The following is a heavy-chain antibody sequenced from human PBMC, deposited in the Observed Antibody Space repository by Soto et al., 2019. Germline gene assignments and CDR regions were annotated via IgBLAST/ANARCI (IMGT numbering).Heavy chain of an antibody. CDR3: ASDRFLEWSETYYYGREV. CDR2: ISYDGSNK. V-gene: IGHV3-30-3*01. Sequence: GVSLRLSWVASWLTFSSYAMHWVRQAPGKGLEWVAVISYDGSNKYYADSVKGRFTISRDNSKNTLYLQMNSLRAEDTAVYYCASDRFLEWSETYYYGREVWGKGTTVTVSS. D-gene: IGHD3-3*01. J-gene: IGHJ6*04. CDR1: WLTFSSYA.